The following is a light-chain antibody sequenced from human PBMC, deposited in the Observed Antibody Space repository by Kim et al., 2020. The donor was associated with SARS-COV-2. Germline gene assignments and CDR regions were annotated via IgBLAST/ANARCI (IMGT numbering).Light chain of an antibody. CDR2: GKN. J-gene: IGLJ2*01. CDR1: SLRSYY. Sequence: ALGSTVRIRCQGDSLRSYYATWYQQKPGKAPILIIYGKNNRPSGIPNRFSGSSSGNTASLTITGTQAGDEADYYCNSRDSNDNVVFGGGTQLTVL. V-gene: IGLV3-19*01. CDR3: NSRDSNDNVV.